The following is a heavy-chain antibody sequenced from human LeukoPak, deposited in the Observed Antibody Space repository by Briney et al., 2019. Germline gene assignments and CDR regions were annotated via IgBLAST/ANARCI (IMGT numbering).Heavy chain of an antibody. CDR2: IYYSGST. CDR3: ARDPIAAAALGAFDI. D-gene: IGHD6-13*01. Sequence: SETLSLTCTVSGGSINSYYWSWIRQPPGKGLEWIGYIYYSGSTNYNPSLKSRVTISVDTSKNQFSLKLSSVTAADTAVYYCARDPIAAAALGAFDIWGQGTMVTVSS. V-gene: IGHV4-59*12. J-gene: IGHJ3*02. CDR1: GGSINSYY.